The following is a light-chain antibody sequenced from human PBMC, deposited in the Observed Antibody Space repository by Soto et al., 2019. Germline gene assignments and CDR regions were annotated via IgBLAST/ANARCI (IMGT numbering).Light chain of an antibody. J-gene: IGLJ1*01. Sequence: SALTQPPSVSGSPGQSVTLSCTGSSSDVGSHNRVSWYQQPPGTAPKLMIYDVSNRPSGVPDRFSGSKSGNTASLTISGLQAEDEADYYCSSYTSSSTYVFGTGTKVTVL. V-gene: IGLV2-18*02. CDR3: SSYTSSSTYV. CDR1: SSDVGSHNR. CDR2: DVS.